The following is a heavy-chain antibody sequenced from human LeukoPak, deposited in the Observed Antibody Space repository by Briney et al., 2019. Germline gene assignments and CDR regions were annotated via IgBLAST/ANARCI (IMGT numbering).Heavy chain of an antibody. CDR2: IRSKANSYAT. CDR1: GFTFSGSA. J-gene: IGHJ6*03. Sequence: PGGSLKLSCAASGFTFSGSAMHWVRQASGKGLEWVGRIRSKANSYATAYAASVKGRFTISRDDSRNTAYLQMNSLKTEDTAVYYCTRHTEWEDGYYYYYMDVWGNGTTVTVCS. CDR3: TRHTEWEDGYYYYYMDV. V-gene: IGHV3-73*01. D-gene: IGHD1-26*01.